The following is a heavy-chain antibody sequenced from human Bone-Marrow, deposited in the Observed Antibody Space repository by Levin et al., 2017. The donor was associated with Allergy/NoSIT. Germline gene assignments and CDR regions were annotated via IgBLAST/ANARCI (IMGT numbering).Heavy chain of an antibody. CDR1: GYSISNGYF. CDR3: GRVSELLREAFDM. Sequence: KASETLSLTCAVSGYSISNGYFWGWIRQSPGKGLAWIGNIYHNGRTYYNPSLKSRVTISLDTSKNQFSLKMTSMTAADTAVYYCGRVSELLREAFDMWGQGAMVTVAS. V-gene: IGHV4-38-2*01. CDR2: IYHNGRT. D-gene: IGHD1-26*01. J-gene: IGHJ3*02.